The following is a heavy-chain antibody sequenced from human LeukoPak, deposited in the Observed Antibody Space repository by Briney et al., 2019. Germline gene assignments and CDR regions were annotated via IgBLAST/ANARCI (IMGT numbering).Heavy chain of an antibody. Sequence: RASVKVSCKASGYTFTSYYMHWVRQAPGQGLEWMGIINPRGGSTSYAQKFQGRVTMTRDTSTSTVYMELSSLRSEDTAVYYCATDYVWGSYADYWGQGTLVTVSS. D-gene: IGHD3-16*01. CDR2: INPRGGST. CDR3: ATDYVWGSYADY. J-gene: IGHJ4*02. CDR1: GYTFTSYY. V-gene: IGHV1-46*01.